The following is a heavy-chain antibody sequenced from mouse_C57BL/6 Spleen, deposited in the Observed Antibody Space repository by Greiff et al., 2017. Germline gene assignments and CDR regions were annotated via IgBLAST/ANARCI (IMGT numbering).Heavy chain of an antibody. CDR2: IDPSDSYT. CDR3: ARRYYDYDYYAMDY. V-gene: IGHV1-50*01. D-gene: IGHD2-4*01. J-gene: IGHJ4*01. CDR1: GYTFTSYW. Sequence: QVQLQQPGAELVKPAASVKLSCKASGYTFTSYWMQWVKQRPGQGLEWIGEIDPSDSYTNYNQKFKGKATLTVDTSSSTAYMQLSSLTSEDSAVYYCARRYYDYDYYAMDYWGQGTSVTVSS.